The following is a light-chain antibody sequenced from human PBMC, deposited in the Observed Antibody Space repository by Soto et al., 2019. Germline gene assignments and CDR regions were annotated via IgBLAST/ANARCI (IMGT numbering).Light chain of an antibody. CDR3: QQYQNLWT. CDR2: DAS. V-gene: IGKV3-20*01. J-gene: IGKJ1*01. Sequence: EFVLTQSPGTLSLSPGERATLSCRASQTVRNNYLAWYQQKPGQAPRLLIYDASSRATGIPARFSGSGSGTEFTLTISSLQSEDFAVYYCQQYQNLWTFGQGTKVDI. CDR1: QTVRNNY.